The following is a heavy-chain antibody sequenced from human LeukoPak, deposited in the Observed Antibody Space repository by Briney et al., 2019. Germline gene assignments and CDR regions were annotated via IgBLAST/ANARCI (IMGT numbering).Heavy chain of an antibody. J-gene: IGHJ4*02. V-gene: IGHV1-2*02. CDR1: GYTFTGYY. CDR3: ARGSVYCGGDCLFDY. Sequence: ASVTVSCKASGYTFTGYYMHWVRQAPGQGLEWMGWINPNSGCTNYAQKFQGRVTMTRDTSISTAYMELSRLRSDDTAVYYCARGSVYCGGDCLFDYWGQGTLVTVSS. CDR2: INPNSGCT. D-gene: IGHD2-21*02.